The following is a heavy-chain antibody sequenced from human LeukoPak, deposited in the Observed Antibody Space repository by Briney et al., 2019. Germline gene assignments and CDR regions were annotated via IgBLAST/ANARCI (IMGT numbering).Heavy chain of an antibody. D-gene: IGHD2-2*01. J-gene: IGHJ4*02. CDR1: GFTFTSSA. V-gene: IGHV1-58*02. Sequence: SVKVSCKASGFTFTSSAMQWVRQARGQRLEWIGWIVVGSGNTNYAQKFQERVTITRDMSTSTAYMELSSLRSEDTAVYYCAAARHYSSTSCYEYWGQGTLVTVSS. CDR3: AAARHYSSTSCYEY. CDR2: IVVGSGNT.